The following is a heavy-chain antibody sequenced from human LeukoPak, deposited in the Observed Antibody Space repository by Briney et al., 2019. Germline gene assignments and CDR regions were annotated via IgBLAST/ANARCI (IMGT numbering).Heavy chain of an antibody. D-gene: IGHD2-15*01. V-gene: IGHV4-4*07. CDR1: GGSISSYY. CDR2: IYTNGST. CDR3: AKGGY. Sequence: PSETLSLTCTVSGGSISSYYWTWIRQPAGKGLEWIGRIYTNGSTEYNPSLKSRVTMSIDTSKTQFSLKLSSVTAADTAVYYCAKGGYWGQGTLVTVSS. J-gene: IGHJ4*02.